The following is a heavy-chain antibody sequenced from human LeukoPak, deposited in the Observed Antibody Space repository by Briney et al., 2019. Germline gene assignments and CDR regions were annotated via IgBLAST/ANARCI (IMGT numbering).Heavy chain of an antibody. CDR1: GFIFSSYA. J-gene: IGHJ5*02. V-gene: IGHV3-23*01. Sequence: GGSLRLSCAASGFIFSSYAMSWVRQAPGKGLEWVSAISGSGGSTYYADSVKGRFTISRDNSKNTLYLQMNSLRAEDTAVYYCAKDPFTSSSWYHHWFDPWGQGTLVTVSS. D-gene: IGHD6-13*01. CDR2: ISGSGGST. CDR3: AKDPFTSSSWYHHWFDP.